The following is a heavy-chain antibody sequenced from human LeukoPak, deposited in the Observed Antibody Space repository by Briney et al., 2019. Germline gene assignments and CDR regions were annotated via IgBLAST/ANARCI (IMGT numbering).Heavy chain of an antibody. V-gene: IGHV7-4-1*02. J-gene: IGHJ6*03. D-gene: IGHD1-26*01. CDR1: GYTFTSYA. CDR2: INTNTGNP. Sequence: ASVKVSCKASGYTFTSYAMNWVRQAPGQGLEWMGWINTNTGNPTYAQGFTGRFVFSLDTSVSTAYLQISSLKAEDTAVYYCARDLSGSYYYYYMDVWGKGTTVTISS. CDR3: ARDLSGSYYYYYMDV.